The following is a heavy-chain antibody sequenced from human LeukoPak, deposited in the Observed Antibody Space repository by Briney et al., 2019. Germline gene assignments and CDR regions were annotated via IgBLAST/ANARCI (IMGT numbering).Heavy chain of an antibody. D-gene: IGHD2-2*01. Sequence: GGSLRLSCAASGLTFSGYAMNWVRQAPGKGLEWVSLIFASGSTTKYADSVKGRFTISRDNSKNTLYLQMNSLRAEDTAVYYCAKDLRPDGTNDFDHWGQGTLVTVSS. J-gene: IGHJ4*02. CDR2: IFASGSTT. CDR1: GLTFSGYA. V-gene: IGHV3-23*05. CDR3: AKDLRPDGTNDFDH.